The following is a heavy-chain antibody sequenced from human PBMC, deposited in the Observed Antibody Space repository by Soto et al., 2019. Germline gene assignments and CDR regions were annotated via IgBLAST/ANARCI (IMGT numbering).Heavy chain of an antibody. Sequence: GGSLRLSCAASGFTFSSYAMSWVRQAPGKGLDWVSAISGSGGSTYYADSVKGRFTISRDNSKNTLYLQMNSLRAEDTAIYYCAKLNAYSAYGAVYFDYWGQGTLVTVSS. CDR1: GFTFSSYA. D-gene: IGHD5-12*01. CDR3: AKLNAYSAYGAVYFDY. CDR2: ISGSGGST. J-gene: IGHJ4*02. V-gene: IGHV3-23*01.